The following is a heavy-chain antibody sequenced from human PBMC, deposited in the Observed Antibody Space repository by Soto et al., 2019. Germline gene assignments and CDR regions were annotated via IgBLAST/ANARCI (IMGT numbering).Heavy chain of an antibody. CDR2: IYDSGST. J-gene: IGHJ4*02. CDR3: ARGRIYYGLFDY. V-gene: IGHV4-59*01. D-gene: IGHD3-10*01. CDR1: GGSIGSYY. Sequence: SETLSLTGTVSGGSIGSYYWNWIRQSPGKGLEWIGYIYDSGSTNSNPSLKSRVNISIATSKNQFSLRLSSVTAEDTAVYYCARGRIYYGLFDYWGQGSQVT.